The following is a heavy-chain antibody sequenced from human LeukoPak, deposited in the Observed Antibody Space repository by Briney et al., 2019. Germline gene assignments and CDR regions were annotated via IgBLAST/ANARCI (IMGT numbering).Heavy chain of an antibody. CDR1: GGSISSSSYY. CDR2: IYYSGST. CDR3: AGLSSWSHFDY. V-gene: IGHV4-39*01. J-gene: IGHJ4*02. D-gene: IGHD6-13*01. Sequence: SETLSLTCTVSGGSISSSSYYWGWIRQPPGKGLEWIGSIYYSGSTYYNPSLKSRVTISVDTSKNQFSLKLSSVTAADTAVYYCAGLSSWSHFDYWGQGTLVTVSS.